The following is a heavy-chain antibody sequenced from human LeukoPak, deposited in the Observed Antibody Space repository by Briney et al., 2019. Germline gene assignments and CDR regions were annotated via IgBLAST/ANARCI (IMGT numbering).Heavy chain of an antibody. D-gene: IGHD6-19*01. CDR3: ARDVGGEGTGWYGDYYYYYMDV. Sequence: NPSETLSLTCTVSGASISNGGYYWNWIRQPAGKGLEWIGRIYTNGRTNYNPSLKSQVSMSVDTSRNQFSLKLSSVTAADTAVYYCARDVGGEGTGWYGDYYYYYMDVWGKGTTVTVSS. CDR1: GASISNGGYY. V-gene: IGHV4-61*02. J-gene: IGHJ6*03. CDR2: IYTNGRT.